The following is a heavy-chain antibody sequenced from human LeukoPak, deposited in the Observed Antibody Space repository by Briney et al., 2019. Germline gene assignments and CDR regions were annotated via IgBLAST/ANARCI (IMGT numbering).Heavy chain of an antibody. J-gene: IGHJ4*02. CDR3: ASVKLVTTNFES. V-gene: IGHV4-34*01. Sequence: SETPSLTCAVYGGSFSGFYWSWIRQPPGMGLEWIGEINHSGSTNYNPSLKSRVTISVDTSKNQLSLKLSSVTAADTAVYYCASVKLVTTNFESWGQGTLVTVSS. CDR2: INHSGST. CDR1: GGSFSGFY. D-gene: IGHD1-1*01.